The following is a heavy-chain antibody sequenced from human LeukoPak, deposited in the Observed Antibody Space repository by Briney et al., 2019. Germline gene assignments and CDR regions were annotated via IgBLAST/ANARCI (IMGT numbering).Heavy chain of an antibody. CDR1: GFTFSSYG. D-gene: IGHD3-9*01. V-gene: IGHV3-33*01. Sequence: PGRSLRLSCAASGFTFSSYGMHWVRQAPGKGLEWVAVIWSDGSNKYYADSVKGRFTISRDNSKNTLYLQMNSLRAEDTAVYYCASLPDILTGFDYWGQGTLVTVSS. CDR2: IWSDGSNK. J-gene: IGHJ4*02. CDR3: ASLPDILTGFDY.